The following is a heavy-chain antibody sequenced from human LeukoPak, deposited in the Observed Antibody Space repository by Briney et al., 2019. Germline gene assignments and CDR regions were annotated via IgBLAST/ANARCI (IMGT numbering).Heavy chain of an antibody. CDR3: AREGIAARHFDY. V-gene: IGHV1-46*01. D-gene: IGHD6-6*01. Sequence: GASVKVSCKASGYTFTSYYMHWVRQAPGQGLEWMGIINPSGGSTSYAQKFQGRVTMTRDMSTSTVYMELSSLRSEDTAVYYCAREGIAARHFDYWGQGTLVTVSS. J-gene: IGHJ4*02. CDR1: GYTFTSYY. CDR2: INPSGGST.